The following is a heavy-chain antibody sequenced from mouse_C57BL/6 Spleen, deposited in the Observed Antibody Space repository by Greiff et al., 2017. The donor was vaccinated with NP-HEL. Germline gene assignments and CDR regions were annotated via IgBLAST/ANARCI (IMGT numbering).Heavy chain of an antibody. CDR3: ARIDYYGSSYGAMDY. Sequence: VQLQQPGAELVKPGASVKLSCKASGYTFTSYWMHWVKQRPGQGLEWIGMIHPNSGSTNYNEKFKSKATLTVDKSSSTAYMQLSSLTSEDSAVYYCARIDYYGSSYGAMDYWGQGTSVTVSS. D-gene: IGHD1-1*01. V-gene: IGHV1-64*01. CDR2: IHPNSGST. J-gene: IGHJ4*01. CDR1: GYTFTSYW.